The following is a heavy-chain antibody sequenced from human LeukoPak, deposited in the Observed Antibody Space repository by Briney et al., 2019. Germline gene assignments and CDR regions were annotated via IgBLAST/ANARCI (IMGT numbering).Heavy chain of an antibody. CDR1: GFTFSSYV. Sequence: GGSLRLSCEASGFTFSSYVMSWVRQAPGKGLEGVSSISTSGGSTYYADSVKGRFTISRDTSKNTLYLQMNSLRAEDTAVYYCAKIPSRVVVTTTPWGQGTLVTVSS. CDR2: ISTSGGST. CDR3: AKIPSRVVVTTTP. D-gene: IGHD2-21*02. V-gene: IGHV3-23*01. J-gene: IGHJ5*02.